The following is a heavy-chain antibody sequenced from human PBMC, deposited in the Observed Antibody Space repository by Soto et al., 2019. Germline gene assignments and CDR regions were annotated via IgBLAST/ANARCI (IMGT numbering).Heavy chain of an antibody. V-gene: IGHV3-23*01. CDR1: GFIFNIYA. CDR2: ISGSGHNT. Sequence: EVQLLESGGGLVQPGGSLRLSCAASGFIFNIYAMSWVRQAPGKGLEWVSAISGSGHNTYYADSVKGRFTISRDNSKSALYLQMSSLRAEDSAVYFCASEGGDFWSGYGGRGQGTLVTVSP. J-gene: IGHJ4*02. D-gene: IGHD3-3*01. CDR3: ASEGGDFWSGYGG.